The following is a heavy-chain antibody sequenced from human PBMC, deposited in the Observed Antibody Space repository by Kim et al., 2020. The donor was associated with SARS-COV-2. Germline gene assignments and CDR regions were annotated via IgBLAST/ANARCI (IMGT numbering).Heavy chain of an antibody. Sequence: GGSLRLSCAASGFTFSDYYMSWIRQAPGKGLEWVSYISSSSSYTNYADSVKGRFTISRDNAKNSLYLQMNSLRAEDTAVYYCARVAGLREAGIYYGSGDFDYWGQGTLVTVSS. V-gene: IGHV3-11*06. CDR1: GFTFSDYY. CDR2: ISSSSSYT. CDR3: ARVAGLREAGIYYGSGDFDY. J-gene: IGHJ4*02. D-gene: IGHD3-10*01.